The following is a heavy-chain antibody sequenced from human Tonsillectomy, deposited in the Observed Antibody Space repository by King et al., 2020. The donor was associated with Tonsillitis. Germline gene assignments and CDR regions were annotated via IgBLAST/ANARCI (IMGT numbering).Heavy chain of an antibody. CDR3: ATLASGSESSGYRFFRH. D-gene: IGHD3-22*01. Sequence: VQLEQSGAVVKKPGASVTVSCRTSGYTFTGHYVHWVRQAPGQGLEWMGWINPDNGDTTYMHKFQGRVTLTRSTPMTTAYMGLSGLRPDDTAVYYCATLASGSESSGYRFFRHWGQGTLVTVSS. CDR1: GYTFTGHY. V-gene: IGHV1-2*07. CDR2: INPDNGDT. J-gene: IGHJ1*01.